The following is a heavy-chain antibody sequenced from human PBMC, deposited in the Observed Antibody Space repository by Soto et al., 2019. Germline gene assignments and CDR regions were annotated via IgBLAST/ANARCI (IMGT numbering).Heavy chain of an antibody. CDR2: IYSGGST. Sequence: GSLRLSCAASGFTVSSNYMSWVRQAPGKGLEWVSVIYSGGSTYYADSVKGRFTISRDNSKNTLYLQMNSLRAEDTAVYYCARDRIAAAEAFDIWGQGTMVTVSS. V-gene: IGHV3-66*01. J-gene: IGHJ3*02. D-gene: IGHD6-13*01. CDR1: GFTVSSNY. CDR3: ARDRIAAAEAFDI.